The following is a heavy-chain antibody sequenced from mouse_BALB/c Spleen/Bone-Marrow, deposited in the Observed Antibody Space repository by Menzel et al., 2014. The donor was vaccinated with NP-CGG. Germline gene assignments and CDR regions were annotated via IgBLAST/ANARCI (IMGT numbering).Heavy chain of an antibody. CDR2: INPSNGRA. J-gene: IGHJ3*01. V-gene: IGHV1S81*02. D-gene: IGHD2-2*01. Sequence: LVESGAELMKPGASVKLSCKASGYTFTSYWMHWVKQRPGQGLEWIGEINPSNGRADYNEKFRSKATLTVDRSSSTAYMQLSSLTSEDSAVYYCARAGGYDGFAYWGQGTLVTVSA. CDR1: GYTFTSYW. CDR3: ARAGGYDGFAY.